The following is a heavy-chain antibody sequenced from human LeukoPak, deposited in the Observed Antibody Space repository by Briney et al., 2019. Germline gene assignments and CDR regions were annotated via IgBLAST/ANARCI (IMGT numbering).Heavy chain of an antibody. CDR3: ARDIYTSGSLGY. CDR2: INPSGGST. CDR1: GYSFTSYY. V-gene: IGHV1-46*01. J-gene: IGHJ4*02. D-gene: IGHD3-10*01. Sequence: GASVKVSCKASGYSFTSYYIHWVRQAPGQGLEWMGIINPSGGSTSYAPKFQGRVTMTRDTSTSTVYVELSSLRSEDTAVYYCARDIYTSGSLGYWGQGTLVTVSS.